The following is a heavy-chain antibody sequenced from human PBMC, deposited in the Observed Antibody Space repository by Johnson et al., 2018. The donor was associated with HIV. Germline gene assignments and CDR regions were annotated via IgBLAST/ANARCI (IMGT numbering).Heavy chain of an antibody. V-gene: IGHV3-30-3*01. D-gene: IGHD2-8*01. Sequence: QVQLVESGGGVVQPGGSLRLSCAASGFAFSNYAMHWVRQAPGQGLEWMAVISYDGSNKYYVDSVKGRFTVSRENAKNTLYLQMNSLRAEDTAVYYCSKDGAAPASYGAFDIWDQGTMVTVSS. J-gene: IGHJ3*02. CDR1: GFAFSNYA. CDR3: SKDGAAPASYGAFDI. CDR2: ISYDGSNK.